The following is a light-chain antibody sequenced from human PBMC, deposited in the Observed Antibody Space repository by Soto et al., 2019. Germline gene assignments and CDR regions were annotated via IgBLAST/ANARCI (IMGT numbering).Light chain of an antibody. CDR1: QSVSSY. V-gene: IGKV3-11*01. CDR3: QQRSNWPPG. J-gene: IGKJ5*01. Sequence: EIVVTQSPATLSLSPGEGATLSCRASQSVSSYLAWYQQKPGQAPRLLIYDASNRATGIPARFSGSGSGTDFTLTISSLEPEDFAVYYCQQRSNWPPGFGQGTRLEIK. CDR2: DAS.